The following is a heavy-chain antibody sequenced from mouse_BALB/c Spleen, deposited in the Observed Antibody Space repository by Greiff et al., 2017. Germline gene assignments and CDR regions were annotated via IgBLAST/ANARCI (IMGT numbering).Heavy chain of an antibody. CDR1: GFTFSSFG. V-gene: IGHV5-17*02. J-gene: IGHJ4*01. CDR3: ASYDGYYGAMDY. CDR2: ISSGSSTI. D-gene: IGHD2-3*01. Sequence: EVQVVESGGGLVQPGGSRKLSCAASGFTFSSFGMHWVRQAPEKGLEWVAYISSGSSTIYYADTVKGRFTISRDNPKNTLFLQMTSLRSEDTAMYYCASYDGYYGAMDYWGQGTSVTVSS.